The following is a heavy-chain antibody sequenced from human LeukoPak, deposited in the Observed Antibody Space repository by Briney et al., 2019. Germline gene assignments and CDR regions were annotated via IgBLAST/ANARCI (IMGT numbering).Heavy chain of an antibody. V-gene: IGHV3-33*01. D-gene: IGHD6-13*01. CDR3: ARGPGITAAGTFTSFFDY. J-gene: IGHJ4*02. Sequence: GRSLRLSCAASGFTFSTYGMHWVRQAPGKGLEWVAIIWYDGSNKYYADSVKGRFIISRDNSKNTLYLQMNSLRAEDTAVYYCARGPGITAAGTFTSFFDYWGQGTLVTVFS. CDR2: IWYDGSNK. CDR1: GFTFSTYG.